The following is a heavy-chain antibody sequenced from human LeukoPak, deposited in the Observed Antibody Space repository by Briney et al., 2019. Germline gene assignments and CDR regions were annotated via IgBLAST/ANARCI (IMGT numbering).Heavy chain of an antibody. V-gene: IGHV3-11*01. D-gene: IGHD2-15*01. CDR1: GFTFSDYY. CDR2: ISSSGSTI. J-gene: IGHJ5*02. Sequence: GGSLRLSRAASGFTFSDYYMSWIRQAPGKGLEWVSYISSSGSTIYYADSVKGRFTISRDNAKNSLYLQMNSLRAEDTAVYYCAREGDIVVVPSNWFDPWGQGTLVTVSS. CDR3: AREGDIVVVPSNWFDP.